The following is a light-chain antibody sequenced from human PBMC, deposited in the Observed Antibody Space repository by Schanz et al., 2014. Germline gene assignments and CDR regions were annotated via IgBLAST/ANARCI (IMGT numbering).Light chain of an antibody. CDR2: EVT. CDR1: SSDVGTYSF. Sequence: QSALTQPPSASGSPGQSITISCTGTSSDVGTYSFISWYQHHPGQAPKLVIYEVTKRPSGVSNRFSGSKSGNTASLTISGLQAEDEADFYCASYTSTSIVVFGGGTKLTVL. CDR3: ASYTSTSIVV. J-gene: IGLJ2*01. V-gene: IGLV2-14*02.